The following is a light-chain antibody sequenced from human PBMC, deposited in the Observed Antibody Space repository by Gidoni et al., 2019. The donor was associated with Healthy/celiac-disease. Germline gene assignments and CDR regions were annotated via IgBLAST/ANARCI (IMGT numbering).Light chain of an antibody. CDR2: GAS. CDR1: QSVSSN. CDR3: QQYNNWPRV. J-gene: IGKJ3*01. V-gene: IGKV3-15*01. Sequence: EIVMTQSPATLSVSPGERATLSCRASQSVSSNLAWYQQKPGQAPRLLIYGASTRATGIPARFSGSGSGTEFTLTISSLQSEDFAVYYCQQYNNWPRVFGPXTKVDIK.